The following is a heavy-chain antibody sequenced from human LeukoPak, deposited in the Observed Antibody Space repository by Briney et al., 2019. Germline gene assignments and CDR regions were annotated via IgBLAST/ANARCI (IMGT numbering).Heavy chain of an antibody. CDR3: AREASAALPVYSYYGMDL. Sequence: ASVKVSCKASGYTFTSYDINWVRQATGQGLEWMGWMNPNSGNTGYAQKFQGRVTMTRNTSISTAYMELSSLRSEDAAVYYCAREASAALPVYSYYGMDLWGQGTTVTVSS. CDR2: MNPNSGNT. CDR1: GYTFTSYD. J-gene: IGHJ6*02. V-gene: IGHV1-8*01. D-gene: IGHD2-2*01.